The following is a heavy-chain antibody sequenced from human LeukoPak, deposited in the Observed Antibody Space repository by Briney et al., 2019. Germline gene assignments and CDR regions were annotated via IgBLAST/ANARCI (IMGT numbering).Heavy chain of an antibody. J-gene: IGHJ4*02. CDR1: GFSFSSHW. V-gene: IGHV3-74*01. D-gene: IGHD3-22*01. CDR2: LNSDGSGI. Sequence: PGGSLRLSCAASGFSFSSHWMHWVRQVPGKGLVWVSRLNSDGSGISYADSVKGRFTISRDNAKNTLYLQMNSLRAEDTAVYYCARGIGYDSGGFWGRGTLVTVSS. CDR3: ARGIGYDSGGF.